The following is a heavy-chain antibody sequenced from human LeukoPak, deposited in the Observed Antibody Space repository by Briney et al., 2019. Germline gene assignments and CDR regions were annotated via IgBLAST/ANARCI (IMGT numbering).Heavy chain of an antibody. D-gene: IGHD2-2*01. J-gene: IGHJ4*02. CDR3: ARDSLVYCSSTSCSKRRYFDY. V-gene: IGHV1-69*13. CDR1: GGTFSSYA. Sequence: GASVKVSCKASGGTFSSYAISWVRQAPGQGLEWMGGIIPTFGTANYAQKFQGRVTITADESTSTAYMELSSLRSEDTAVYYCARDSLVYCSSTSCSKRRYFDYWGQGTLVTVSS. CDR2: IIPTFGTA.